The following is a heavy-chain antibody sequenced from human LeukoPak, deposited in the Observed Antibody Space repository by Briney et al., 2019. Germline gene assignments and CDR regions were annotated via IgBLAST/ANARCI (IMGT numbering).Heavy chain of an antibody. D-gene: IGHD3-16*01. J-gene: IGHJ4*02. V-gene: IGHV3-30*16. CDR3: ARDQGGFSLPD. CDR1: GFTFTSYA. CDR2: ISFDGSKT. Sequence: PGGSLRLSCAASGFTFTSYAMPWVRQAPGQGLEWVAVISFDGSKTYYADSVKGRITISRDDSKNTLYLQMNSLRAEDTAVYYCARDQGGFSLPDWGQGTLVTVSS.